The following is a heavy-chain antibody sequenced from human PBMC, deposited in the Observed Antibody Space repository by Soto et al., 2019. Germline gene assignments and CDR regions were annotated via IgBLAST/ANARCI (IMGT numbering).Heavy chain of an antibody. CDR3: VKDRYIDY. CDR2: ISSDGRST. Sequence: VGSLRLSCSVSGFTFSSYAMHWVRQAPGKGLEYASSISSDGRSTYYADSVKGRFTISRDNSKNTLYLQMNGLRADDTAMYYCVKDRYIDYWGQGTLVTVSS. CDR1: GFTFSSYA. J-gene: IGHJ4*02. V-gene: IGHV3-64D*06.